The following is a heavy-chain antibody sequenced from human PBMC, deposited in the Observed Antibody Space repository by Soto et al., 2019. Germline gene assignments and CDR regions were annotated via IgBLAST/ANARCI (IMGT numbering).Heavy chain of an antibody. CDR3: ARDHRGVGATWGFYYYYGMDV. J-gene: IGHJ6*02. D-gene: IGHD1-26*01. V-gene: IGHV3-7*05. CDR1: GFTFSSYW. CDR2: IKQDGSEK. Sequence: GGSLRLSCAASGFTFSSYWMSWVRQAPGKGLEWVANIKQDGSEKYYVDSVKGRFTISRDNAKNSLYLQMNSLRAEDTAVYYCARDHRGVGATWGFYYYYGMDVWGQGTTVTVSS.